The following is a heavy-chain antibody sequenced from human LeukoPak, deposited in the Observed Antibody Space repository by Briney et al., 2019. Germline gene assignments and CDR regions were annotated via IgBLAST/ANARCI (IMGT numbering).Heavy chain of an antibody. CDR2: TSGSGINT. CDR1: GFTFSTYG. J-gene: IGHJ5*02. Sequence: PGGSLRLSCVGSGFTFSTYGISWVRQAPGKGLEGVSSTSGSGINTHYADSVKGRFTVSRDNSKNTLDLQMSGLRAEDTAVYYCARDTCFFDGSDYYSWFDPWGQGTLVTVSS. V-gene: IGHV3-23*01. D-gene: IGHD3-22*01. CDR3: ARDTCFFDGSDYYSWFDP.